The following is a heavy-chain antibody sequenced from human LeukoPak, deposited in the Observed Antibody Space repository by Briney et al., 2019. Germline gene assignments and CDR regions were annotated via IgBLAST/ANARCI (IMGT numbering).Heavy chain of an antibody. J-gene: IGHJ5*02. CDR3: AKYKVAVPGAFDH. V-gene: IGHV3-23*01. Sequence: GGPLRLSCVGSEFTFSSYPMTWVRQAPGKGLEWVSAIIVSGDDTYYADSVKGRFTISRDNSKNTLYLQMNSLRAGDTAVYYCAKYKVAVPGAFDHWGQGTLVTVSS. D-gene: IGHD1-1*01. CDR2: IIVSGDDT. CDR1: EFTFSSYP.